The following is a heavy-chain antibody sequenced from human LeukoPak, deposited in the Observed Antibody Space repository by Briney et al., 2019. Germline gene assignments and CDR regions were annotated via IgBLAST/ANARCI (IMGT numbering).Heavy chain of an antibody. V-gene: IGHV4-30-2*01. CDR1: GGSISSGGYY. D-gene: IGHD2-2*01. CDR2: IYHSGST. Sequence: TSETLSLTCTVSGGSISSGGYYWSWIRQPPGKGLEWIGYIYHSGSTYYNPSLKSRVTISVDRSKNQFSLKLSSVTAADTAVYYCARGEDIVVVPAAHPGEHAFDIWGQGTMVTVSS. J-gene: IGHJ3*02. CDR3: ARGEDIVVVPAAHPGEHAFDI.